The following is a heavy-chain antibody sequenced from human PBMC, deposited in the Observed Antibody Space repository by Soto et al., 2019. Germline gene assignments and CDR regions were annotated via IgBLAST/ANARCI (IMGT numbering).Heavy chain of an antibody. D-gene: IGHD3-10*01. V-gene: IGHV1-18*01. CDR3: ARDQAIDRSYYYGIDV. Sequence: ASVKGSCKSSGYPFTHYGITWVRQAPGQGLEWMGWISPFNGNTNYGQTLQGRVTWTTDTSRSTVYMELRSLRSDDTAVYYCARDQAIDRSYYYGIDVWGQGTTVTVSS. CDR2: ISPFNGNT. J-gene: IGHJ6*02. CDR1: GYPFTHYG.